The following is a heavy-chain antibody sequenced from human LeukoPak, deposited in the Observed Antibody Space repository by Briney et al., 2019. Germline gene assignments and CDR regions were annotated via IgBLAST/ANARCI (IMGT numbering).Heavy chain of an antibody. CDR2: ISAYNGNT. Sequence: GASVKVSYKPSGYTFTSYGISRVRQAPGQRLEWMGWISAYNGNTNYAQNLQGRVTMTTDTSTSTAYMELRSLRSDDTAVYYCARDRAAAGTVSIVAYWGQGTLVTVSS. V-gene: IGHV1-18*04. J-gene: IGHJ4*02. D-gene: IGHD6-13*01. CDR1: GYTFTSYG. CDR3: ARDRAAAGTVSIVAY.